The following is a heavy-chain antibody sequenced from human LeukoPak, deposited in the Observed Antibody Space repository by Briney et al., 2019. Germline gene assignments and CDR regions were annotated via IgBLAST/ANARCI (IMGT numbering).Heavy chain of an antibody. CDR3: ASHYYDSSGYYRHKLYNWFDP. D-gene: IGHD3-22*01. V-gene: IGHV4-34*01. CDR2: INHSGST. J-gene: IGHJ5*02. CDR1: GGSLGGYY. Sequence: PSETLSLTCAVYGGSLGGYYWSRIRPPPGKGQEWIGEINHSGSTNYNPSLKSRVTISVDTSKNQFSLKLSSVTAADTAVYYCASHYYDSSGYYRHKLYNWFDPWGQGTLVTVSS.